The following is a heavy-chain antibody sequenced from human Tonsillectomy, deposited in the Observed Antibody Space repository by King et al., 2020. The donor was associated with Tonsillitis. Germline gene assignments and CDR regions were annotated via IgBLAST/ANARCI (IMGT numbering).Heavy chain of an antibody. D-gene: IGHD3-16*01. V-gene: IGHV3-30*18. Sequence: QLVQSGGGVVQPGRSLRLSCAASGFTFSNYGMHWVRQAPGKGLEWVALIAYDASYENYADSVKGRFAISRDNSKNTLYLEMNSLRVEDTAVYYWSKDGIGLSAWYFYLWGRGTLVTVSS. CDR1: GFTFSNYG. CDR2: IAYDASYE. CDR3: SKDGIGLSAWYFYL. J-gene: IGHJ2*01.